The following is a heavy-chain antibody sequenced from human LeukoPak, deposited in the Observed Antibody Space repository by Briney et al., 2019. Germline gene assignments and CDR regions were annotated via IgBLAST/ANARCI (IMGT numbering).Heavy chain of an antibody. V-gene: IGHV1-2*02. J-gene: IGHJ4*02. D-gene: IGHD5-12*01. CDR1: GYTFTGYY. CDR2: INPNSGGT. CDR3: ARALRFRAWFDY. Sequence: GASVKVSCKASGYTFTGYYMHWVRQAPGQGLEWMGWINPNSGGTNYVQKFQGRVTMTRDTSISTAYMELSRLRSDDTAVYYCARALRFRAWFDYWGQGTLVTVSS.